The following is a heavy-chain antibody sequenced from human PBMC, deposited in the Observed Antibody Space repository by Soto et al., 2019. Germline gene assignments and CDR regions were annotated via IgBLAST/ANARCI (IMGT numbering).Heavy chain of an antibody. J-gene: IGHJ4*02. CDR1: GGSISSGDYY. V-gene: IGHV4-30-4*01. Sequence: SETLSLTCTVSGGSISSGDYYWSWIRQPPGKGLEWIGYIYYSGSTYYNPSLKSRVTISVDTSKNQFSLKLSSVTAADTAVYYCASILYKTLDVDYWGQGTLVTVSS. CDR3: ASILYKTLDVDY. CDR2: IYYSGST. D-gene: IGHD2-8*01.